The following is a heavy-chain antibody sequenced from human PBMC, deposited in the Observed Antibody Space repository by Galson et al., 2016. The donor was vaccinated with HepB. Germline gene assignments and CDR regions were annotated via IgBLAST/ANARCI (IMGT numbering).Heavy chain of an antibody. J-gene: IGHJ4*02. CDR2: ISPSGGMA. V-gene: IGHV1-46*01. Sequence: VKVSCKASGYTFTNYYIHWVRQAPGQGLEWMGLISPSGGMATYAQKFQGRVTMTRDTSTSTVYMDLTSLKSEDTAVYYCARDLGGVTGYWGQGTLVSVSS. CDR3: ARDLGGVTGY. D-gene: IGHD3-3*01. CDR1: GYTFTNYY.